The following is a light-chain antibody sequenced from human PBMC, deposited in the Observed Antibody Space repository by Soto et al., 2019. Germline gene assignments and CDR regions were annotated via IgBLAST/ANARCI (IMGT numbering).Light chain of an antibody. Sequence: DIQMTQSPSSLSASVGYRVSVLPRPSQGINSFLAWYQQKPGKVPKLLIYAASTLQSGVPSRFRGSGSGTDFTLTIGSLQTEDVATYSCKKYNSAPRTFGKGTKVDSK. CDR1: QGINSF. CDR3: KKYNSAPRT. CDR2: AAS. J-gene: IGKJ1*01. V-gene: IGKV1-27*01.